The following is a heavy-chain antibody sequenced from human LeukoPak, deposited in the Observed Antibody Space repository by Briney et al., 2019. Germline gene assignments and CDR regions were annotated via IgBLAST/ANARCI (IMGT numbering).Heavy chain of an antibody. CDR2: INYSGST. CDR1: GGSFSGYY. V-gene: IGHV4-34*01. J-gene: IGHJ4*02. D-gene: IGHD2-2*02. Sequence: SETLSLTCAVYGGSFSGYYWRWIRQPPGKGLEWIGEINYSGSTNYNPSLKSRVTISVDTSKNRFSLKLSSVTAADTAVYYCARGRLQGYCSSTSCYTFFDYWGQGTLVTVSS. CDR3: ARGRLQGYCSSTSCYTFFDY.